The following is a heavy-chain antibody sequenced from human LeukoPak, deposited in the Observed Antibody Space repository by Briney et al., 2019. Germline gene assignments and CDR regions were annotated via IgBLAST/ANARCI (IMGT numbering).Heavy chain of an antibody. Sequence: GGSLRLSCGASAFTFSSYAMSWVRQAPGKGLEWVSRIVGSGGITYYEDSVKGRFTISRDNSKNMVYLQMNSLRAEDTAVYYCAKMSGDCSSTTCSSFDSWGQGTLVTVSS. CDR3: AKMSGDCSSTTCSSFDS. V-gene: IGHV3-23*01. D-gene: IGHD2-2*01. J-gene: IGHJ4*02. CDR2: IVGSGGIT. CDR1: AFTFSSYA.